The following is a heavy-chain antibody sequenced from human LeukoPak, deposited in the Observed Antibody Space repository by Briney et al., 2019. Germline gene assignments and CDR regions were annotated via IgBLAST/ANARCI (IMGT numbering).Heavy chain of an antibody. D-gene: IGHD3-22*01. V-gene: IGHV4-61*02. CDR3: ARAVITMIVPSGDWFDP. CDR2: IYTSGST. Sequence: SETLSLTCTVPGGSISSGSYYWSWIRQPAGKGLEWIGRIYTSGSTNYNPSLKSRVTISVDTSKNQFSLKLSSVTAADTAVYYCARAVITMIVPSGDWFDPWGQGTLVTVSS. CDR1: GGSISSGSYY. J-gene: IGHJ5*02.